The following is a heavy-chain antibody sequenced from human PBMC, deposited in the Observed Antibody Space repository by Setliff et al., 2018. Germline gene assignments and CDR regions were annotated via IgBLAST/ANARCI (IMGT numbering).Heavy chain of an antibody. CDR1: GFTFSSYS. V-gene: IGHV3-48*01. D-gene: IGHD2-21*01. CDR2: ISATSLNT. CDR3: ARDNHGGAHDH. J-gene: IGHJ4*02. Sequence: PGGSLRLSCAASGFTFSSYSMHWLRQAPGRGLEWVAYISATSLNTYYADSVKGRFTISRDNAEDSLYLQMNSLRADDTALYYCARDNHGGAHDHWGQGSLVTVS.